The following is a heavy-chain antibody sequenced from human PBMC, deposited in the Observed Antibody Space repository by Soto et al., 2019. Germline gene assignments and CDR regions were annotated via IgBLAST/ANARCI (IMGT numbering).Heavy chain of an antibody. CDR3: ARVRVHTSGYYSDY. D-gene: IGHD3-22*01. V-gene: IGHV4-31*03. Sequence: SETLSLTCTVSGGSINSGGYYWSWIRQHPGKGLEWIGYIYYNGNTYYNPSLQSRLTISRDTPKNQFSLNLNSVTAADTAVYYCARVRVHTSGYYSDYWGQGTLVTVSS. CDR1: GGSINSGGYY. CDR2: IYYNGNT. J-gene: IGHJ4*02.